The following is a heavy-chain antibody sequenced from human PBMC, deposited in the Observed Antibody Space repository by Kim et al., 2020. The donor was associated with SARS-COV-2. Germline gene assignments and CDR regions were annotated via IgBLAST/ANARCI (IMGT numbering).Heavy chain of an antibody. D-gene: IGHD6-6*01. CDR3: ARTSIAARRVGSWFDP. Sequence: SETLSLTCTVSGGSISSGSYYWSWIRQPAGKGLEWIGRIYTSGSTNYNPSLKSRVTISVDTSKNQFSLKLSSVTAADTAVYYCARTSIAARRVGSWFDPWGQGTLVTVSS. J-gene: IGHJ5*02. CDR2: IYTSGST. CDR1: GGSISSGSYY. V-gene: IGHV4-61*02.